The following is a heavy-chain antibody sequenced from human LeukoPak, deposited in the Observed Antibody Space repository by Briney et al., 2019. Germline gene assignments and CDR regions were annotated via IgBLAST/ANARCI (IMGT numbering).Heavy chain of an antibody. D-gene: IGHD7-27*01. CDR3: ARQRLTGNQGRGWFDP. Sequence: SETLSLTCSVSGGSISDSRYYWGWIRQPPGKGLEWLGSIYDSGTTHCNPSLKSRVTISEDTSKNQFSLRLSSVTAADTGVYYCARQRLTGNQGRGWFDPWGQGTLVTVSS. CDR1: GGSISDSRYY. V-gene: IGHV4-39*01. J-gene: IGHJ5*02. CDR2: IYDSGTT.